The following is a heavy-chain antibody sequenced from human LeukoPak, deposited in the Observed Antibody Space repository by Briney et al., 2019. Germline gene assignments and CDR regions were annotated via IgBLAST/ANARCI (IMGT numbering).Heavy chain of an antibody. CDR2: IYYSGST. Sequence: PSETLSLTCTVSGGSLSSGGYYWSWIRQHPGTGLEWIGYIYYSGSTYYNPSLKRRVTISVDTSKNQFSLKLSSVAAADTAVYYYARETYDSSGYRIDYWGQGTLVTVSS. D-gene: IGHD3-22*01. CDR1: GGSLSSGGYY. CDR3: ARETYDSSGYRIDY. V-gene: IGHV4-31*03. J-gene: IGHJ4*02.